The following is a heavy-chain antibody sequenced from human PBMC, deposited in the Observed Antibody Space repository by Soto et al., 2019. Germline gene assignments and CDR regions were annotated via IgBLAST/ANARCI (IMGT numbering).Heavy chain of an antibody. V-gene: IGHV3-30*18. CDR3: AKDLLVVGATPAYY. J-gene: IGHJ4*02. CDR2: ISYDGSNK. D-gene: IGHD1-26*01. Sequence: QVQLVESGGGVVQPGRSLRLSCAASGFTFSSYGMHWVRQAPGKGLEWVAVISYDGSNKYYADYVKGRFTISRDNSKNTLYMQMNSLRAEDTAVYYCAKDLLVVGATPAYYWGQGTLVTVSS. CDR1: GFTFSSYG.